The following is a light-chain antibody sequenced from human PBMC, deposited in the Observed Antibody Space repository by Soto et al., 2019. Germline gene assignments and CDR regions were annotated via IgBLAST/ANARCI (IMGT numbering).Light chain of an antibody. J-gene: IGKJ3*01. CDR2: DAS. CDR3: QQFDTVPPT. V-gene: IGKV1-33*01. CDR1: QDITNY. Sequence: DIQMTQSPSSLSASVGDRVTITCQASQDITNYLNWYQQKPGKAPKLLIFDASNLETGVPSRFSGSGSGTDFTFTISSLQPEDFGTYYCQQFDTVPPTVGPGTKVDIK.